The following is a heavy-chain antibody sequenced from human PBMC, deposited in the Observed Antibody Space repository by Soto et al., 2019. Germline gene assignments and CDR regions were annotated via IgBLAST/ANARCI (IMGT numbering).Heavy chain of an antibody. V-gene: IGHV4-39*01. CDR1: GGSIGSSSYY. CDR2: LYYTGTT. J-gene: IGHJ5*02. D-gene: IGHD2-2*02. Sequence: SETLSLTCSVSGGSIGSSSYYFGWIRQPPGKGLEWIGSLYYTGTTNYNSSLKSRVTISADKSQNQFSLRLSSVTAADTAVYYCGAYCSSTSCYKFDPWGLGTLVTVSS. CDR3: GAYCSSTSCYKFDP.